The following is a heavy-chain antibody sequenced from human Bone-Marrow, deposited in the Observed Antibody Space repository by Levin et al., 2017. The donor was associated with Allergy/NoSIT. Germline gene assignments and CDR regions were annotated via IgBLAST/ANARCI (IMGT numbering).Heavy chain of an antibody. J-gene: IGHJ4*02. CDR2: ISWNSGTI. V-gene: IGHV3-9*01. D-gene: IGHD1-1*01. Sequence: SLKISCAASGFSLDDYAMHWVRQAPGKGLEWVSDISWNSGTINYADSVKGRFTISRDNAKNSLYLQMNSLRDEDTAVYYCATDRNWSFDYWGQGTLVTVSS. CDR3: ATDRNWSFDY. CDR1: GFSLDDYA.